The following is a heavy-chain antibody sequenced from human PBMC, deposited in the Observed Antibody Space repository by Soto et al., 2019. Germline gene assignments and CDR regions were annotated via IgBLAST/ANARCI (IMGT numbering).Heavy chain of an antibody. J-gene: IGHJ6*04. CDR2: INHSGST. D-gene: IGHD1-26*01. CDR1: GGSFSGYY. Sequence: SETLSLTCAVYGGSFSGYYWSWIRQPPGKGLEWIGEINHSGSTNYNPSLKSRVTISVDTSKNQFSLKLSSVTAADTAVYYCARGTGYSGTQNTPTTWFFGDEYKMDVWGKGTTVTVSS. V-gene: IGHV4-34*01. CDR3: ARGTGYSGTQNTPTTWFFGDEYKMDV.